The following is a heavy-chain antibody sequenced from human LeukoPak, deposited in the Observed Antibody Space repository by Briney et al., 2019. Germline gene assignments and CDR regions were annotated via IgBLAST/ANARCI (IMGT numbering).Heavy chain of an antibody. CDR1: GFTVSSNY. V-gene: IGHV3-23*01. D-gene: IGHD5-18*01. CDR3: AAARVPEYFQH. Sequence: GGSLRLSCAASGFTVSSNYMSWVRQAPGKGLEWVSVISGSGDTTYYADSVKGRFTISRDNSKNTLYLQMNSLRAEDTAVYYCAAARVPEYFQHWGQGTLVTVSS. J-gene: IGHJ1*01. CDR2: ISGSGDTT.